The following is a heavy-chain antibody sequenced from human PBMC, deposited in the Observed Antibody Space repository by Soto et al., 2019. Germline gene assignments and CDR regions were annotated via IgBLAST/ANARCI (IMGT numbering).Heavy chain of an antibody. Sequence: EVQLVESGGGLVQPGGSLRLSCAASGFTVSSNYMSWVRQAPGKGLEWVSVIYSGDSTYYADSVKGRFTISRDNSKNTLYLQMNSLRAEDTAVYYCAREVTPVYGMDVWGQRTTVTVSS. D-gene: IGHD4-4*01. J-gene: IGHJ6*02. CDR1: GFTVSSNY. V-gene: IGHV3-66*01. CDR2: IYSGDST. CDR3: AREVTPVYGMDV.